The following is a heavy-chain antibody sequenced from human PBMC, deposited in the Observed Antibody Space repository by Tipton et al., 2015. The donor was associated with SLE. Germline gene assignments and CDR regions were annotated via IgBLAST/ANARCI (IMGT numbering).Heavy chain of an antibody. J-gene: IGHJ4*02. Sequence: TLSLTCDVSGYSMSSGHYWGWIRQPPGKGLEWIGSLHATGGGDYNPSLKSRVTISLDTSNNQFSLRLSSVTAADTAIYFCARAKRIIAVTGTSPHYFDSWGQGTLVTVSS. D-gene: IGHD6-19*01. CDR3: ARAKRIIAVTGTSPHYFDS. CDR1: GYSMSSGHY. CDR2: LHATGGG. V-gene: IGHV4-38-2*01.